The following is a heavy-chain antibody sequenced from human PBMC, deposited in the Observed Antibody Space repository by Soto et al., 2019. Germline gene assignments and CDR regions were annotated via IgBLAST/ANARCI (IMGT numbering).Heavy chain of an antibody. CDR3: ARDIFGHVDAFDL. D-gene: IGHD3-3*02. CDR2: TNGYSGNS. J-gene: IGHJ3*01. CDR1: GCIFSSFP. Sequence: AVQVTCKASGCIFSSFPINSLRQPSGQGLEDMRWTNGYSGNSKYAQKFQGRVIMTTDTSTNTGYMAMRSLTSDVTAVYYCARDIFGHVDAFDLWGQGTMVTVSS. V-gene: IGHV1-18*01.